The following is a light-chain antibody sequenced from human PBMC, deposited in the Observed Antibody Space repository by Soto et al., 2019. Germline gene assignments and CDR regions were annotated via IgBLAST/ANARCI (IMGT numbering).Light chain of an antibody. CDR1: SGHIGYA. J-gene: IGLJ2*01. V-gene: IGLV4-69*01. CDR3: QTWDTGIVV. CDR2: LNTDGSH. Sequence: QPVLTQSPSTSASLGASVKLTCTLSSGHIGYAIAWHQQQPDKGPRYLMNLNTDGSHTKGDGIPDRFSGSISGAERYLTISSLQSEDEADYYCQTWDTGIVVFGGGTKLTVL.